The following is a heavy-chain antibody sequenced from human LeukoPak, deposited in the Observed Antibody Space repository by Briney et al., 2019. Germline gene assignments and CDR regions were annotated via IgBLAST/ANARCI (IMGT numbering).Heavy chain of an antibody. D-gene: IGHD6-19*01. CDR2: IYTSGTT. V-gene: IGHV4-4*07. Sequence: PSGTLSLTCTVSGDSISSYYWSWIRQPAGKGLEWIGRIYTSGTTNYNPSLKSRVTMSVDTSKNQFSLKLSSVTAADTAVYYCARVGYSSGWYYFDYWGQGTLVTVSS. J-gene: IGHJ4*02. CDR3: ARVGYSSGWYYFDY. CDR1: GDSISSYY.